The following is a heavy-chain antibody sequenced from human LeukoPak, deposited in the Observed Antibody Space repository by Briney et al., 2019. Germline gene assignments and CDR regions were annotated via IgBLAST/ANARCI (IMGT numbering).Heavy chain of an antibody. CDR3: ARRLAWELLGSAFDI. V-gene: IGHV4-39*01. D-gene: IGHD1-26*01. CDR2: IYYSGST. Sequence: PSETLSLTCTVSGGSISSSCYYWGWIRQPPGKGLEWIGSIYYSGSTYYNPSLKSRVTISVDTSKNQFSLKLSSVTAADTAVYYCARRLAWELLGSAFDIWGQGTMVTVSS. CDR1: GGSISSSCYY. J-gene: IGHJ3*02.